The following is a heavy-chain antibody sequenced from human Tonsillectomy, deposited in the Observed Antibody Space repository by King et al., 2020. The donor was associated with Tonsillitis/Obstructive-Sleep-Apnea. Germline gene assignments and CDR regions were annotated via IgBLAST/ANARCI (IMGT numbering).Heavy chain of an antibody. Sequence: VQLQESGPGLVKPSETLSLTCTVSGGSVSSHSWIWIRQPPGKGLEWIGYIYNSGSTNYNPSLKSRVTISVDTTKNQFSLKLSSVTAADTAVYYCAREGASGVGPGSYGMDVWGQGNTVTVSS. CDR2: IYNSGST. J-gene: IGHJ6*02. CDR3: AREGASGVGPGSYGMDV. CDR1: GGSVSSHS. V-gene: IGHV4-59*02. D-gene: IGHD2-2*01.